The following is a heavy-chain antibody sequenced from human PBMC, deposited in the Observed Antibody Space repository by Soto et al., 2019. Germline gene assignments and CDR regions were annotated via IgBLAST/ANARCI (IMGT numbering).Heavy chain of an antibody. CDR1: GFSLSTAGEG. Sequence: QITLKESGPTLVKPTQTLTLTCTFSGFSLSTAGEGVGWIRQSPGKALEWLALIYWNDDKRYSPSLSSRLSITTDTSKNQVVLTLTNMDPVDTATYYCAHSRDPDKYCSSNNCLRWFAPWGQGILVSVSS. CDR2: IYWNDDK. CDR3: AHSRDPDKYCSSNNCLRWFAP. V-gene: IGHV2-5*01. D-gene: IGHD2-2*01. J-gene: IGHJ5*02.